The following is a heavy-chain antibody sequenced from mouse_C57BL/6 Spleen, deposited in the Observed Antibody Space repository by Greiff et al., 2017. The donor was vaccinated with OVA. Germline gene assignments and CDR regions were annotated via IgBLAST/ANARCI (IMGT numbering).Heavy chain of an antibody. CDR2: IYPGSGNT. Sequence: VQLQESGAELVRPGASVKLSCKASGYTFTDYYINWVKQRPGQGLEWIARIYPGSGNTYYNEKFKGKATLTAEKSSSTAYMQLSSLTSEDSAVYFCARDYSNYLYYAMDYWGQGTSVTVSS. V-gene: IGHV1-76*01. J-gene: IGHJ4*01. CDR1: GYTFTDYY. CDR3: ARDYSNYLYYAMDY. D-gene: IGHD2-5*01.